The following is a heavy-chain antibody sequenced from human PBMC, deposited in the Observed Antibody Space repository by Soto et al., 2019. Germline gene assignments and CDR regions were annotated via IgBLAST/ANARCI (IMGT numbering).Heavy chain of an antibody. CDR3: AKAPSPYSSSGPGVVY. V-gene: IGHV3-23*01. CDR1: GFTFSSYA. Sequence: GGSLRLSCADSGFTFSSYAMSWVRQAPGKGLEWVSVISGSGGSTYYADSVKGRFTISRDNSKNTLYLQMNSLRAEDTAVYYCAKAPSPYSSSGPGVVYWGQGTLVTVSS. CDR2: ISGSGGST. J-gene: IGHJ4*02. D-gene: IGHD6-6*01.